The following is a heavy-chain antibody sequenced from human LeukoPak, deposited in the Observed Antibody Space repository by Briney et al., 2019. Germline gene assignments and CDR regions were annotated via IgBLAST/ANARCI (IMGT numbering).Heavy chain of an antibody. CDR1: GFTFCSYW. Sequence: GGSLRLSCAVSGFTFCSYWMSWVRQGPGKGLGWVANIKQDGSEKCYVASVMGRFAISRDNAKNSLYLQMNSLRAEDTAVYFCARDMTGYCTSSSCFGGLCDYWGQGTLVTVSS. V-gene: IGHV3-7*01. J-gene: IGHJ4*02. CDR2: IKQDGSEK. CDR3: ARDMTGYCTSSSCFGGLCDY. D-gene: IGHD2-2*01.